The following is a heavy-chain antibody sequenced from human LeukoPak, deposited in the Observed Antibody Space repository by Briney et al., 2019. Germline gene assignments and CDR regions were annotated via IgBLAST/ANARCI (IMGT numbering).Heavy chain of an antibody. J-gene: IGHJ4*02. CDR1: GYSFTSYW. CDR3: ARLYCSGGSCYLDY. CDR2: IFPGDADT. Sequence: GESLKISCKGSGYSFTSYWIGWVRRMPGKGLGGWGIIFPGDADTRYSPSFQGQVTISADESISTAYLQWSSLKASDTAMYYCARLYCSGGSCYLDYWGQGTLVTVSS. V-gene: IGHV5-51*01. D-gene: IGHD2-15*01.